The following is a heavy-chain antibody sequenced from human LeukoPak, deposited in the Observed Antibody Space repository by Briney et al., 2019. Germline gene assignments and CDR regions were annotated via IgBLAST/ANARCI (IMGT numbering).Heavy chain of an antibody. D-gene: IGHD2-15*01. CDR3: ARGTDCSGGSCYGGDAFDI. CDR1: GYTFTSYY. CDR2: INPSGGST. J-gene: IGHJ3*02. V-gene: IGHV1-46*01. Sequence: ASXXVSCKASGYTFTSYYMHWVRQAPGQGLEWMGIINPSGGSTSYAQKFQGRVTMTRDTSTSTVYMELSSLRSEDTAVYYCARGTDCSGGSCYGGDAFDIWGQGTMVTVSS.